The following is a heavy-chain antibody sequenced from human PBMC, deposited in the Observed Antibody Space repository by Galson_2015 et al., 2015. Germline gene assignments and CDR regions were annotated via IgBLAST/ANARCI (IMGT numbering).Heavy chain of an antibody. J-gene: IGHJ5*02. CDR1: GYTFTGYY. CDR3: ARGSTMIVTSDWFDP. V-gene: IGHV1-2*06. CDR2: INPNSGGT. Sequence: SVKVSCKASGYTFTGYYMHWVRQAPGQGLEWLGRINPNSGGTNYAQKFQGRVTMTRDTSISTAYMELSSLRSDDTAVYYCARGSTMIVTSDWFDPWGQGSLVTVSS. D-gene: IGHD3-22*01.